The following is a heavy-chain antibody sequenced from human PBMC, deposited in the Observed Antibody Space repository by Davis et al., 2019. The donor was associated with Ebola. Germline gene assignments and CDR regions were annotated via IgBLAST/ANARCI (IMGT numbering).Heavy chain of an antibody. Sequence: GESLKISCAASGFTFSSYAMHWVRQAPGKGLEWVAVISYDGSNKYYADSVKGRFTISRDNSKNTLYLQMNSLRAEDTAVYYCAKDWISGSYYMDVWGKGTTVTVSS. V-gene: IGHV3-30-3*01. D-gene: IGHD1-26*01. J-gene: IGHJ6*03. CDR1: GFTFSSYA. CDR2: ISYDGSNK. CDR3: AKDWISGSYYMDV.